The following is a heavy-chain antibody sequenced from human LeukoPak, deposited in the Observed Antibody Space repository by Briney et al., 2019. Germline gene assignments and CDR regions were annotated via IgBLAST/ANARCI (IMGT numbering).Heavy chain of an antibody. CDR2: TSAYNGNT. CDR1: GYTFTSYG. Sequence: ASVKVSCKASGYTFTSYGISWVRQAPGQGLEWMGWTSAYNGNTNYTQKLQGTVTMTTDTSTSTAYMELRSLRSDDTAVYYCARDRYYYGSGSSDLYYYGMDVWGKGTTVTVSS. V-gene: IGHV1-18*04. CDR3: ARDRYYYGSGSSDLYYYGMDV. J-gene: IGHJ6*04. D-gene: IGHD3-10*01.